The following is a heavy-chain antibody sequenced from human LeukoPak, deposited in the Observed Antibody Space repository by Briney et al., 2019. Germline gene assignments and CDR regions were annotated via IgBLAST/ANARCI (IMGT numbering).Heavy chain of an antibody. CDR2: IKEDGSEK. CDR1: GFTFSRYW. CDR3: ARDPGYGEFDV. V-gene: IGHV3-7*01. Sequence: GGSLRLSCVASGFTFSRYWMSWVRQAPGKGPEFVANIKEDGSEKSYVDSVKGRFTISRDNAKNSVSLQMNSLRVDDTAVYYCARDPGYGEFDVWGQGARVIASS. J-gene: IGHJ3*01. D-gene: IGHD4-17*01.